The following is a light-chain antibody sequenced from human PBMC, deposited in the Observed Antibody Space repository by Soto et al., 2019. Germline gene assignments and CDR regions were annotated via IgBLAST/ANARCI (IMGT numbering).Light chain of an antibody. CDR1: QSVSSNH. V-gene: IGKV3-20*01. CDR3: QRYGSSPLT. CDR2: GAS. J-gene: IGKJ4*01. Sequence: EIVLTQSPGTLSLSPGERATLSCRASQSVSSNHLAWYQQKPGQAPRLLIYGASTRASGIPDRFSGSGSGTDFTLTISRLEPEDLALYYCQRYGSSPLTFGGGTKVEIK.